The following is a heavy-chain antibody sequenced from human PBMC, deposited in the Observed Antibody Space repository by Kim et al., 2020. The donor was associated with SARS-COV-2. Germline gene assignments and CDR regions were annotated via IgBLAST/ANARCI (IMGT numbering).Heavy chain of an antibody. V-gene: IGHV1-69*04. CDR3: ASNPGGSGSYYYYYYGMDV. Sequence: SVKVSCKASGGTFSSYAISWVRQAPGQGLEWMGRIIPILGIANYAQKFQGRVTITADKSTSTAYMELSSLRSEDTAVYYCASNPGGSGSYYYYYYGMDVWGQGTTVTVSS. J-gene: IGHJ6*02. CDR2: IIPILGIA. D-gene: IGHD3-10*01. CDR1: GGTFSSYA.